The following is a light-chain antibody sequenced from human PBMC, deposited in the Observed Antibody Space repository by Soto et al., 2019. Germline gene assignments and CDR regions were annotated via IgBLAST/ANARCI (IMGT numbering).Light chain of an antibody. V-gene: IGKV3-20*01. J-gene: IGKJ2*01. CDR2: GAS. CDR1: QSVSSSY. CDR3: QQYGSSRPYT. Sequence: EIVLTQSPGTLSLSPGERATLSCRASQSVSSSYLAWYQQKPGQAPRLLIYGASSRATGIPDRFSGSGSGTDFTLTISRIEPEDFAVYYCQQYGSSRPYTFGQGTKLEIK.